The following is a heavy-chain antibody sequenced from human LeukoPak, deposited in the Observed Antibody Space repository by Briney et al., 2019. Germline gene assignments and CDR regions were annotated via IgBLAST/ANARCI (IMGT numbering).Heavy chain of an antibody. V-gene: IGHV3-33*01. Sequence: PGRSLRLSCAASGFTFSSYGMQWVRQAPGKGLEWVAVIWYDGSNKYYADSVKGRFTISRDNSKNTLYLQMNSLRAEDTAVYYCARDSDYGDYHFDYWGQGTLVTVSS. D-gene: IGHD4-17*01. J-gene: IGHJ4*02. CDR2: IWYDGSNK. CDR1: GFTFSSYG. CDR3: ARDSDYGDYHFDY.